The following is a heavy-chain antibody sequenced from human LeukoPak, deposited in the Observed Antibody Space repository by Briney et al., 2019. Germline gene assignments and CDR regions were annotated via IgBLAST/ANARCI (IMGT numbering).Heavy chain of an antibody. V-gene: IGHV4-59*12. CDR1: GGSISSYY. J-gene: IGHJ6*03. Sequence: SETLSLTCTVSGGSISSYYWSWIRQPPGKGLEWIGYIYYSGRTNYNPSLKSRITISVDKSQNQFSLKVNSLTAADTAVYYCATNGYYCMDVWGKGTTVTVSS. D-gene: IGHD2-8*01. CDR2: IYYSGRT. CDR3: ATNGYYCMDV.